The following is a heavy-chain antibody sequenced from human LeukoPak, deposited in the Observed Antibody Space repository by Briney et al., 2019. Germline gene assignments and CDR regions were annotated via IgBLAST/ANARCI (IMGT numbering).Heavy chain of an antibody. CDR3: ARWGASGLALIYYYGMDV. J-gene: IGHJ6*02. CDR2: INPSGGST. D-gene: IGHD3/OR15-3a*01. CDR1: GYTFSRYY. V-gene: IGHV1-46*01. Sequence: ASVKVSCKASGYTFSRYYMHWVRQAPGQGLEWMGIINPSGGSTSYAQKFQGRVTMTRDTSTRIVYMELSSLRSEDTAVYYCARWGASGLALIYYYGMDVWGRGTTVTVSS.